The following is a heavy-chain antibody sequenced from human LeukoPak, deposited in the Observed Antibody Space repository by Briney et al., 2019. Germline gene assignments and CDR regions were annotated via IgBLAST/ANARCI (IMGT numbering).Heavy chain of an antibody. CDR3: ANHKDYGDYLNWFDP. Sequence: SETLSLTCTVSGGSISSYYWSWIRQPPGKGLEWIGYIYYSGSTNYNPSLKSRVTISVDTSKNQFSLKLSSVTAADTAVYYCANHKDYGDYLNWFDPWGQGTLVTVSS. V-gene: IGHV4-59*12. CDR2: IYYSGST. J-gene: IGHJ5*02. CDR1: GGSISSYY. D-gene: IGHD4-17*01.